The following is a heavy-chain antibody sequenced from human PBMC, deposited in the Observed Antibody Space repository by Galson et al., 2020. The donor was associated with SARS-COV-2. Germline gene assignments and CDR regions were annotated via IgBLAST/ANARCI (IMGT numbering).Heavy chain of an antibody. J-gene: IGHJ5*02. D-gene: IGHD6-13*01. CDR3: ATAPGIAAADTGWFDP. CDR2: FDPEDGET. Sequence: ASVNVSCKVSGYTLTELSMHWVRQAPGKGLEWMGGFDPEDGETIYAQKFQGRVTMTEDTSTDTAYMELSSLRSEDTAVYYCATAPGIAAADTGWFDPWGQGTQVTVSS. CDR1: GYTLTELS. V-gene: IGHV1-24*01.